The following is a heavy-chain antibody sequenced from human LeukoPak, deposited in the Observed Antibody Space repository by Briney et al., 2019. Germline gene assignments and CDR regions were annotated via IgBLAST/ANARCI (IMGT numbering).Heavy chain of an antibody. Sequence: GASVKVSCKASGYTFTGYYMHWVRQAPGQGLEWMGWINPNSGGTNYAQKFQGRVTMTRNTSISTAYMELSSLRSEDTAVYYCARGGGGYCSSTSCYSDYYYYYYMVVWGKGTTVTVSS. J-gene: IGHJ6*03. V-gene: IGHV1-2*02. CDR2: INPNSGGT. D-gene: IGHD2-2*01. CDR1: GYTFTGYY. CDR3: ARGGGGYCSSTSCYSDYYYYYYMVV.